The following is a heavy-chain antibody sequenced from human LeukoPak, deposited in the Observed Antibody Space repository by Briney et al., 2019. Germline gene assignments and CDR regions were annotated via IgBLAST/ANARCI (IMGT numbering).Heavy chain of an antibody. CDR2: VYYSGRS. Sequence: ASVTLSFTCSVSSGSISSSSYYWRWIRQPPGKRLEWVASVYYSGRSYYNPSLESRVTMSVDTSKNQFSLKLSSVTAADTAVYYCARQPGGYSGPFDYWGQGTLVTVSS. J-gene: IGHJ4*02. CDR1: SGSISSSSYY. V-gene: IGHV4-39*01. CDR3: ARQPGGYSGPFDY. D-gene: IGHD5-12*01.